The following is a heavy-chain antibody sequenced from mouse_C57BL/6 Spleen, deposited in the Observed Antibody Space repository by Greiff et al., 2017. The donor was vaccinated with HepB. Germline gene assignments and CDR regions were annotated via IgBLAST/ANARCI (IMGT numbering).Heavy chain of an antibody. V-gene: IGHV2-9-1*01. D-gene: IGHD1-1*01. Sequence: VQLQQSGPGLVAPSQSLSITCTVSGFSLTSYAISWVRQPPGKGLEWLGVIWTGGGTNYNSALKSRLSISKDNSKSQVFLKMNSLQTDDTARYYCARSPYYGSATDWYFDVWGTGTTVTVSS. CDR2: IWTGGGT. CDR1: GFSLTSYA. CDR3: ARSPYYGSATDWYFDV. J-gene: IGHJ1*03.